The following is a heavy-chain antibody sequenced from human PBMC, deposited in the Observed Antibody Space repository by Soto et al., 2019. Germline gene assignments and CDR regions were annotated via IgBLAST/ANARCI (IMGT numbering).Heavy chain of an antibody. Sequence: QVQLVQSGAEVKKPGASVKVSCEASGYTFTSYGISWVRQAPGQGLEWMGWISAYNGNTNYAQKLQGRVTMTTDTSTSTAYMELRSLRSDDTAVYYCARDPTVTTRRKNWFDPWGQGTLVTVSS. CDR3: ARDPTVTTRRKNWFDP. CDR1: GYTFTSYG. J-gene: IGHJ5*02. V-gene: IGHV1-18*01. D-gene: IGHD4-17*01. CDR2: ISAYNGNT.